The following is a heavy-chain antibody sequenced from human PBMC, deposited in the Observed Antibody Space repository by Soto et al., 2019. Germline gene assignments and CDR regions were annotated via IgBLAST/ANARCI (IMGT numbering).Heavy chain of an antibody. CDR2: ISVSGGST. D-gene: IGHD3-22*01. V-gene: IGHV3-23*01. J-gene: IGHJ4*02. CDR3: AKGAFAMIGTFDY. Sequence: GGSLSLSGASSGFTFSSYAMSWVRQAPGKGLEWVSAISVSGGSTYYADTVKGRFTISRDNSKNTLYLQMNSLRAEDTAVYYCAKGAFAMIGTFDYWGQGTLVTVSS. CDR1: GFTFSSYA.